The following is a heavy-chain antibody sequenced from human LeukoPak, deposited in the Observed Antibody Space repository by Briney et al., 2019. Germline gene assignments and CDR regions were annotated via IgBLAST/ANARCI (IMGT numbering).Heavy chain of an antibody. CDR1: GYSFSNYW. V-gene: IGHV5-51*01. CDR2: IYPGDSET. J-gene: IGHJ4*02. CDR3: ARRFGYSNQSDY. Sequence: GESLKISCKGSGYSFSNYWIGWVRQMPGKGLECMGIIYPGDSETKYSPSFQGQVTISADKSISTAYLQWSSLKASDTAMYYCARRFGYSNQSDYWGQGTLVTVSS. D-gene: IGHD1-26*01.